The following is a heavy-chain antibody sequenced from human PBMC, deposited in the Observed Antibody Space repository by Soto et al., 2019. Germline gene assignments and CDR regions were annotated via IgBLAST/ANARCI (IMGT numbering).Heavy chain of an antibody. CDR2: IYYSGST. CDR1: GGSISSYY. D-gene: IGHD6-13*01. Sequence: SETLSLTCTVSGGSISSYYWSWIRQPPGKGLEWIGYIYYSGSTNYNPSLKSRVTISVDTSKNQFSLKLSSVTAADTAVYYCATLYSSSRNSNFAFWGQGTLVTGSS. J-gene: IGHJ4*02. CDR3: ATLYSSSRNSNFAF. V-gene: IGHV4-59*01.